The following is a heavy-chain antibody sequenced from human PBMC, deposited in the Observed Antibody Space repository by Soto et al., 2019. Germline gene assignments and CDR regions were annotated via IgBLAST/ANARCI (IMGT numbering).Heavy chain of an antibody. D-gene: IGHD6-13*01. CDR2: IYYTGST. V-gene: IGHV4-39*01. Sequence: SETLSLTCTVSGASITSSSYYWGWIRQPPGKGLEWIGSIYYTGSTYYNPSLKSRVTMSVDTSKNQFSLKLSSVTAADTAVYYCGRTIAAAGSEYWGQGTLVTVSS. CDR3: GRTIAAAGSEY. J-gene: IGHJ4*02. CDR1: GASITSSSYY.